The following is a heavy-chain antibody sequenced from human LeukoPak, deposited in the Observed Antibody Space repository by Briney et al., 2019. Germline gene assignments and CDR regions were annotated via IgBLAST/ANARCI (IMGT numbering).Heavy chain of an antibody. Sequence: GASVKVSCKASGYTFTSYAMNWVRQAPGQGLEWMGWINTNTGNPTYAQGFTGRFVFSLDTSVSTAYLQISSLKAEDTAVYYCAMPAITMVRGVIMGGLDYWGQGTLVTVSS. D-gene: IGHD3-10*01. CDR1: GYTFTSYA. CDR2: INTNTGNP. CDR3: AMPAITMVRGVIMGGLDY. V-gene: IGHV7-4-1*02. J-gene: IGHJ4*02.